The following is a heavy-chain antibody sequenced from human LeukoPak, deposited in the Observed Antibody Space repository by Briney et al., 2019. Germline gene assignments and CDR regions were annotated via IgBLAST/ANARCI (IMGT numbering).Heavy chain of an antibody. J-gene: IGHJ4*02. CDR3: ARAHPYWGRYYFDY. V-gene: IGHV3-11*06. Sequence: GGSLRLSCAASGFIFSDYYMSWIRQAPGKGLEWVSYISSSSSYTNYADSVKGRFTISRDNAKNSLYLQMDSLRAEDTAVYYCARAHPYWGRYYFDYWGQGTLVTVSS. CDR1: GFIFSDYY. CDR2: ISSSSSYT. D-gene: IGHD3-16*01.